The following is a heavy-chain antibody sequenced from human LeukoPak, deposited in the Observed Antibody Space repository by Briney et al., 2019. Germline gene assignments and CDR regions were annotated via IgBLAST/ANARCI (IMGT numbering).Heavy chain of an antibody. J-gene: IGHJ4*02. CDR3: ARDLYDFWSGYYFHY. CDR2: ISAYNGNT. Sequence: ASVKVSCKASGGTFSSYAISWVRQAPGQGLEWMGWISAYNGNTNYAQKLQGRVTMTTDTSTSTAYMELRSLRSDDTAVYYCARDLYDFWSGYYFHYWGQGTLVTVSS. CDR1: GGTFSSYA. V-gene: IGHV1-18*01. D-gene: IGHD3-3*01.